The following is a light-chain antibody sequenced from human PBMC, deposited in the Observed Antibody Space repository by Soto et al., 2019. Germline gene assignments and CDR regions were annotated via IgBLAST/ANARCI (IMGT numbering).Light chain of an antibody. CDR3: QQADSFPFT. Sequence: DIQMTQSPSSVSASVGDRVTMSCRASQSISSWLAWYQQQPGKGPKLLIYGASSLQSGVPSRFRGSGSGTDFTLTISSLQPEDFATYFCQQADSFPFTFGPGTKVVTK. J-gene: IGKJ3*01. V-gene: IGKV1-12*01. CDR1: QSISSW. CDR2: GAS.